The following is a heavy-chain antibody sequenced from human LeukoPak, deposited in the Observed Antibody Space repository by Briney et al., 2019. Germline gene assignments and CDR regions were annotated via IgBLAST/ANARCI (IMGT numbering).Heavy chain of an antibody. CDR1: GFTFSSYA. Sequence: PGGSLRLSCAASGFTFSSYAMSWVRQAPGKGLEWVSAISGSGGSTYYADSVKGRLTISRDNSKNTLFLQMNSLRGEDTAVYYCARARRELLGFDCWGQGTLVTVSS. V-gene: IGHV3-23*01. J-gene: IGHJ4*02. D-gene: IGHD2-15*01. CDR3: ARARRELLGFDC. CDR2: ISGSGGST.